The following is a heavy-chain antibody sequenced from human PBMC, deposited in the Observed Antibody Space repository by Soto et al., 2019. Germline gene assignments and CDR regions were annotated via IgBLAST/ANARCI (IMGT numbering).Heavy chain of an antibody. J-gene: IGHJ6*02. D-gene: IGHD2-15*01. CDR1: GFTFTSSA. V-gene: IGHV1-58*01. Sequence: SVKVSCKASGFTFTSSAVQWVRQARGQRLEWIGWIVVGSGNTNYAQEFQERVTITRDMSTSTAYMELSSLRSEDTAVYYCAAKLGYCSGGSCYYYYYGMDVWG. CDR2: IVVGSGNT. CDR3: AAKLGYCSGGSCYYYYYGMDV.